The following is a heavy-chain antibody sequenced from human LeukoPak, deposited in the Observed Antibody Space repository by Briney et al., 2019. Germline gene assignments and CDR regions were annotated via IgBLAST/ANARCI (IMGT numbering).Heavy chain of an antibody. CDR3: AEEATRGPFDY. D-gene: IGHD1/OR15-1a*01. CDR2: IVVGSDNT. Sequence: SVKVSCKASGFTFTSSAVQWVRQARGQRLEWIGWIVVGSDNTNYAQKFQERVTITRDMSTSTAYMELSSLRSEDTAVYYCAEEATRGPFDYWGQETLVTVSS. CDR1: GFTFTSSA. V-gene: IGHV1-58*01. J-gene: IGHJ4*02.